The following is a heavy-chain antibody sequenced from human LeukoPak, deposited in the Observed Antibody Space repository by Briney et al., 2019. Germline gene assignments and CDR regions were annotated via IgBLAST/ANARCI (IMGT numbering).Heavy chain of an antibody. CDR2: IKRDGSDK. Sequence: GGSLRLSCGASGFTFSTYWMSWVRQAPGKGLEWVANIKRDGSDKYYVDSVKGRFTISRDNAKNSLYLQMNSLRAEDTAVYYCARGGSSLPLRHNWFDPWGQGTLVTVSS. CDR1: GFTFSTYW. V-gene: IGHV3-7*01. D-gene: IGHD6-6*01. J-gene: IGHJ5*02. CDR3: ARGGSSLPLRHNWFDP.